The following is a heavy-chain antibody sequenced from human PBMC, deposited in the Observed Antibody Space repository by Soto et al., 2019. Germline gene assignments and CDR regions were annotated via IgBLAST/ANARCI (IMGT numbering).Heavy chain of an antibody. D-gene: IGHD2-2*01. CDR3: AREIRFVVVPADRFDP. CDR1: GDSVSSNSAA. CDR2: TYYRSKWYN. Sequence: PSQTLSLTCAISGDSVSSNSAAWNWIRQSPSRGLEWLGRTYYRSKWYNDYAVSVKSRITINPDTSKNQFSLQLNSVTPEDTAVYYCAREIRFVVVPADRFDPWGQGTLVTGSS. J-gene: IGHJ5*02. V-gene: IGHV6-1*01.